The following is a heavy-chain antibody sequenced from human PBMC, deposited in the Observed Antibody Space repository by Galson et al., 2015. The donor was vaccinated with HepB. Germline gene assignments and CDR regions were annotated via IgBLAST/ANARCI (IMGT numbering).Heavy chain of an antibody. CDR1: GFTFSSYA. Sequence: SLRLSCAASGFTFSSYAMSWVRQAQGKGLEWVSAISGSGGSTYYADSVKGRFTISRDNSKNTLYLQMNSLRAEDTAVYYCARCSGGSCYDGRGFDYWGQGTLVTVSS. CDR3: ARCSGGSCYDGRGFDY. CDR2: ISGSGGST. D-gene: IGHD2-15*01. V-gene: IGHV3-23*01. J-gene: IGHJ4*02.